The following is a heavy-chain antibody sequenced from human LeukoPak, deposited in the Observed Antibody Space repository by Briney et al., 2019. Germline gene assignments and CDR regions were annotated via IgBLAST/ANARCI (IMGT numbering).Heavy chain of an antibody. CDR2: IYYSGNT. Sequence: SETLSLTCTVSGGSIRSYYWSWIRQPPGKGLEWIGYIYYSGNTKYNPSLKSRVTISVDTSKHQFSLKLRSVTAADTAVYYCARVYYSSSYDYWYFDLWGRGTLVTVSS. J-gene: IGHJ2*01. CDR1: GGSIRSYY. CDR3: ARVYYSSSYDYWYFDL. D-gene: IGHD6-13*01. V-gene: IGHV4-59*01.